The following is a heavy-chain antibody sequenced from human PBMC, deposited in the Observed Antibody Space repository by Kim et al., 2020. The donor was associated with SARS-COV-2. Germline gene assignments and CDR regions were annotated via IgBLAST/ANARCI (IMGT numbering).Heavy chain of an antibody. J-gene: IGHJ4*02. CDR1: GFTLSSYG. Sequence: GGSLRLSCATSGFTLSSYGLNWVRQAPGKGLEWVSSISSSGTNTHYADSLEGRFTISKDSAKNSLYLQMNSLRAEGTAIYYCARGGYPRYWGQGTLVTVSS. D-gene: IGHD6-25*01. V-gene: IGHV3-21*01. CDR3: ARGGYPRY. CDR2: ISSSGTNT.